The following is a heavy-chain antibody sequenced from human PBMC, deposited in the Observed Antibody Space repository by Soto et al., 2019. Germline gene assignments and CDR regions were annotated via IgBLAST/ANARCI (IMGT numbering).Heavy chain of an antibody. Sequence: EVQLVESGGGLVQPGGSLRLSCAASGFTFSDHYMDWVRQAPGKGLEWVGRTRNKANSYTTEYAASVKGRFTISRDDSKNSLYLQMNSLKTEDTAVYYCAREEGYYYYGMDVWGQGTTVTVSS. J-gene: IGHJ6*02. CDR1: GFTFSDHY. CDR3: AREEGYYYYGMDV. CDR2: TRNKANSYTT. V-gene: IGHV3-72*01.